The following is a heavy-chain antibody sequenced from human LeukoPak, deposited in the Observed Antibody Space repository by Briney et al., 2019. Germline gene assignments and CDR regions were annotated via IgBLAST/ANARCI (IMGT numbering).Heavy chain of an antibody. CDR1: GYTFTSFD. CDR3: ATGVSGSSGEDY. J-gene: IGHJ4*02. D-gene: IGHD1-26*01. Sequence: VGSVKVSCKGSGYTFTSFDIKWVRQATGQGVEWMGWMNPNSGNTGYAQKFQGRVTMTRNTSISTAYMELSSLRSEDTAVYYCATGVSGSSGEDYWGQGTLVTVSS. CDR2: MNPNSGNT. V-gene: IGHV1-8*01.